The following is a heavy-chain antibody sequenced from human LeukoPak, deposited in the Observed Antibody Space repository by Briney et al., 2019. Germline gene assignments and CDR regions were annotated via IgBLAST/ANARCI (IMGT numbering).Heavy chain of an antibody. CDR1: EFTYSSYS. CDR3: ARDWNYGGNIDY. D-gene: IGHD4-23*01. CDR2: ISGHSSTI. Sequence: GGSLRLSCAASEFTYSSYSMNWVRQAPGKGLEWVSYISGHSSTIYYADSVKGRFTNSRDHAKNSLYLQKNRLRAEDTAVYYCARDWNYGGNIDYWGQGTLVTVSS. V-gene: IGHV3-48*01. J-gene: IGHJ4*02.